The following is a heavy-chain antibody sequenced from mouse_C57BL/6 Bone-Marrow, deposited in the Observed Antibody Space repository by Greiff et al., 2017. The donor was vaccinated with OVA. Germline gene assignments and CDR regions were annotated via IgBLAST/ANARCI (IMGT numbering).Heavy chain of an antibody. V-gene: IGHV1-55*01. CDR1: GYTFTSYW. D-gene: IGHD1-1*01. Sequence: SGAELVKPGASVKMSCKASGYTFTSYWITWVKQRPGQGLEWIGDIYPGSGSTNYNEKFKSKATLTVDTSSSTAYMQLSSLTSEDSAVYYCARIFWDYGSSSYWYFDVWGTGTTVTVSS. CDR3: ARIFWDYGSSSYWYFDV. CDR2: IYPGSGST. J-gene: IGHJ1*03.